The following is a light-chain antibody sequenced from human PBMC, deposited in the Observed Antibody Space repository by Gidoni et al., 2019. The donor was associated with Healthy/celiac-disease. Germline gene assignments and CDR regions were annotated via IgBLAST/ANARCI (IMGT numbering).Light chain of an antibody. CDR2: YYSDSDK. V-gene: IGLV5-37*01. Sequence: HPVLTQPPSSSSSPCYSGSPTRTLPSDINVGSYNIYWYQQKPGSHPRYLLYYYSDSDKGHGSGVHSRVSGCKDASENTGSLLISGLQSEDEGEYCCMIWPRNAVVFGGGTKLTVL. CDR3: MIWPRNAVV. CDR1: SDINVGSYN. J-gene: IGLJ2*01.